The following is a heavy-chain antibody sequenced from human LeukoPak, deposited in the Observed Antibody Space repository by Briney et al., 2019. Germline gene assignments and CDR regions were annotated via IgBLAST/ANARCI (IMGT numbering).Heavy chain of an antibody. J-gene: IGHJ6*02. CDR1: GGTFSSYA. Sequence: GASVKVSCKASGGTFSSYAISWVRQAPGQGLEWMGRIIPILGIANYAQKFQGRVTITADKSTSTAYMELSSLRSEDTAVYYCARGPPPRELAYYYYGMDVWGQGTTVTVSS. CDR3: ARGPPPRELAYYYYGMDV. CDR2: IIPILGIA. D-gene: IGHD3-10*01. V-gene: IGHV1-69*04.